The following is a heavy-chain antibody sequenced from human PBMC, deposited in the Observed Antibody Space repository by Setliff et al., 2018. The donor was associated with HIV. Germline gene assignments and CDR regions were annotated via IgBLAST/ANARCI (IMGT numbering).Heavy chain of an antibody. Sequence: GASVKVSCKASGYTFTGYYMHWVRQAPGQGLEWMGRINPNSGGTNYAQKFQGRVTMTRDTSISTAYMELSRLRSDDTAVYYCARGKKFLEWLLRENAFDIWGQGTMVTVSS. CDR3: ARGKKFLEWLLRENAFDI. D-gene: IGHD3-3*01. V-gene: IGHV1-2*06. CDR2: INPNSGGT. J-gene: IGHJ3*02. CDR1: GYTFTGYY.